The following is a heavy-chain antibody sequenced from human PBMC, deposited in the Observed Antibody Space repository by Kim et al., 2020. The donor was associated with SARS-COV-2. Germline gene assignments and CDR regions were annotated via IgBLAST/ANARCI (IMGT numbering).Heavy chain of an antibody. CDR2: ITGSAGGLGT. V-gene: IGHV3-23*01. CDR1: GFTFSTYA. J-gene: IGHJ4*02. CDR3: VKEDGSSSGHY. Sequence: GGSLRLSCAASGFTFSTYAMSWVRQAPGKGLDWVSAITGSAGGLGTYYADSVKGRFTISRDNSKNMLYLQMNSLRAEDTAKYYCVKEDGSSSGHYWGQGISVTVSS. D-gene: IGHD6-6*01.